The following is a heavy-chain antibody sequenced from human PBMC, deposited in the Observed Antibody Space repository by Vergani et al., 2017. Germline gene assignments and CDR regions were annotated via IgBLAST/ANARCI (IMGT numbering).Heavy chain of an antibody. CDR2: IYHSGST. V-gene: IGHV4-30-2*01. CDR1: GGSISSGGYS. CDR3: ARRGDCSSTSCYGYAFDI. Sequence: QLQLQESGSGLVKPSQTLYLTCAVSGGSISSGGYSWSWIRQPPGKGLEWIGYIYHSGSTYYNPSLKSRVTISVDRSKNQFSLKLSSVTAADTAVYYCARRGDCSSTSCYGYAFDIWGQGTMVTVSS. J-gene: IGHJ3*02. D-gene: IGHD2-2*01.